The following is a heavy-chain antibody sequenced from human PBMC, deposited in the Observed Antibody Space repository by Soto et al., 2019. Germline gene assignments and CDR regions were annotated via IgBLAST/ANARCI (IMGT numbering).Heavy chain of an antibody. CDR3: ARVRFLEWPYFDY. CDR2: INAGNGNT. Sequence: GASVKVSCKASGYTFTSYAMHWVRHAPGQRLEWMGWINAGNGNTKYSQKFQGRVTITRDTSASTAYMELSSLRSEDTAVYYCARVRFLEWPYFDYWGQGTLVTVSS. D-gene: IGHD3-3*01. CDR1: GYTFTSYA. J-gene: IGHJ4*02. V-gene: IGHV1-3*01.